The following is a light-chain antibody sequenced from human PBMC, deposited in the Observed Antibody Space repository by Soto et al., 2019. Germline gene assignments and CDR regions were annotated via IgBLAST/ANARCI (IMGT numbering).Light chain of an antibody. CDR2: DND. J-gene: IGLJ1*01. CDR3: GTWDNNLSAGV. V-gene: IGLV1-51*01. Sequence: QSVLTQPPSVSAAPGQKVTISCSGSASNIGSNSLSWYRQFPGSSPMLVIYDNDKRPSGISPRFSASKSDTSATLGITGLRTGDEADYYCGTWDNNLSAGVLGSGTKVTVL. CDR1: ASNIGSNS.